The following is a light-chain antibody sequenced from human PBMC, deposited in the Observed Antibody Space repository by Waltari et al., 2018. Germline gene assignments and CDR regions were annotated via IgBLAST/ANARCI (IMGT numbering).Light chain of an antibody. CDR3: ATWDDSLGGAI. CDR1: NSNIGSNY. J-gene: IGLJ1*01. CDR2: RND. V-gene: IGLV1-47*01. Sequence: QSVLIQPPSVSGTPGQRVTISCSGANSNIGSNYVYWFAHLPGEAPKLLVFRNDQRPSGVPGRFSVSKSGTSASLAISGLQSEDEADFYCATWDDSLGGAIFGPGTKVTVL.